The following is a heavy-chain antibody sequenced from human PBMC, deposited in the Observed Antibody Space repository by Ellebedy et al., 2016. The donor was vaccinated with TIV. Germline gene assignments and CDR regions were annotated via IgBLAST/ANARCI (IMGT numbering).Heavy chain of an antibody. V-gene: IGHV3-66*01. CDR1: GFTVSGNY. CDR2: IYSGGRT. CDR3: ARDGYFTMLDP. Sequence: PGGSLRLSCAASGFTVSGNYMSWVRQAPGKGLEWVSVIYSGGRTNFADSVKGRFTISRDNSKNTLYLQMNSLRAEDTAVYDCARDGYFTMLDPWGQGTLVTVSS. D-gene: IGHD3-10*01. J-gene: IGHJ5*02.